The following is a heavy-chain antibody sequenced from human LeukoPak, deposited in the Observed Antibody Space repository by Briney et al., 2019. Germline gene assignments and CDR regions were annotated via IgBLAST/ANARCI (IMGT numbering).Heavy chain of an antibody. CDR1: GFTFSSYW. CDR3: ARGFGELNSYYYMDV. Sequence: GGSLRLSCAASGFTFSSYWMSWGRQAPGKGLEGVANIKQDGSEKYYVDSVKGRFTISRDNAKNSLYLQMNSLRAEDTAVYYCARGFGELNSYYYMDVWGKGTTVTVS. D-gene: IGHD3-10*01. J-gene: IGHJ6*03. CDR2: IKQDGSEK. V-gene: IGHV3-7*01.